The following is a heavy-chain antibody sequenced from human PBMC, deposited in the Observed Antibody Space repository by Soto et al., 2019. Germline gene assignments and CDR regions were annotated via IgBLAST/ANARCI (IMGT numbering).Heavy chain of an antibody. D-gene: IGHD4-17*01. V-gene: IGHV3-74*01. CDR1: GFSFSNFW. Sequence: GGSLRLSCAASGFSFSNFWMHWLRQAPGKGLVWVSRINTDGTTTGYADSVKGRFTISRDNAKNTLYLHINSLGAEDTAVYYCARDKTTVTTFDYWGQGALVTVSS. J-gene: IGHJ4*02. CDR2: INTDGTTT. CDR3: ARDKTTVTTFDY.